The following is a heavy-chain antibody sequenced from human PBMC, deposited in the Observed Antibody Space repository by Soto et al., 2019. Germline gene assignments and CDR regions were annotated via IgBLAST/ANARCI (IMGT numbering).Heavy chain of an antibody. Sequence: EVQLVESGGGLVQPGGSLRLSCAASGFTFSSYSMNWVRQAPGKGLEWVSYISSSSSTIYYADSVKGRFTISRDNAKNSLYLQMNSLRAEDTAVYYCARTGSGGVGYDYGYYYYMDVWGKGTTVTVSS. CDR2: ISSSSSTI. V-gene: IGHV3-48*01. CDR1: GFTFSSYS. D-gene: IGHD5-12*01. J-gene: IGHJ6*03. CDR3: ARTGSGGVGYDYGYYYYMDV.